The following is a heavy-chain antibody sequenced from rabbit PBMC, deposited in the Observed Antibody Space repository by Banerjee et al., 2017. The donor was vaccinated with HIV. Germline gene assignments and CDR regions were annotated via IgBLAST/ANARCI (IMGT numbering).Heavy chain of an antibody. D-gene: IGHD4-1*01. V-gene: IGHV1S8*01. Sequence: QLKETGGGLVQPGGSLTLSCKASGFTFSSYVITWVRQAPGKGLEWIGWIITDDSAYYASWVNGRFTISSDNAQNTVDLQMNSLTAADTATYFCARSLGWGAGNLWGQGTLVTVS. CDR3: ARSLGWGAGNL. CDR1: GFTFSSYV. CDR2: IITDDSA. J-gene: IGHJ4*01.